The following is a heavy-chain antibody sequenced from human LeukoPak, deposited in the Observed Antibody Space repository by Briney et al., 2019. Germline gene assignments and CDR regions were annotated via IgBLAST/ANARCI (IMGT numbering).Heavy chain of an antibody. CDR1: GYTFTGYY. V-gene: IGHV1-2*02. D-gene: IGHD4-17*01. CDR3: ARENNGDYLAFDI. J-gene: IGHJ3*02. CDR2: INPNSGGT. Sequence: GASVKVSCKASGYTFTGYYMHWVRQAPGQGLEWMGWINPNSGGTNYAQKFQGRVTMTRDTSISTAYMELSRLRSDDTAVYYCARENNGDYLAFDIWGQGTMVTVSS.